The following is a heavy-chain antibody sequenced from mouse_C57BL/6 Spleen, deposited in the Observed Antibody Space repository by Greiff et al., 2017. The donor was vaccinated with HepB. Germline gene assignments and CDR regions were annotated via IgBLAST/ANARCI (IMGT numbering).Heavy chain of an antibody. CDR1: GYTFTSYW. CDR2: INPSNGGT. CDR3: AREGVLLLPVAVGFAY. D-gene: IGHD1-1*01. J-gene: IGHJ3*01. Sequence: QVQLQQPGTELVKPGASVKLSCKACGYTFTSYWMHWVQQRPGQGLEWIGNINPSNGGTNYNDKLKSKATLTVDKSSSTAYMQLSSLTSEDSAVYYCAREGVLLLPVAVGFAYWGQGTLVTVSA. V-gene: IGHV1-53*01.